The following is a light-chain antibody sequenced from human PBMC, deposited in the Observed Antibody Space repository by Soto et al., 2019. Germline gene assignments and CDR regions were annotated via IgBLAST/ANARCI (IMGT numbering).Light chain of an antibody. CDR2: GAS. CDR1: QSVSDN. J-gene: IGKJ4*01. Sequence: EKVMTQSPATLSASPGQGATLSCRASQSVSDNLAWYQQKPGQAPRLLIYGASTRAAGIPARFSGSGSGTEFTLTISRLHSEDFAVYYCQQYNNWPLTFGGGTKVDIK. V-gene: IGKV3-15*01. CDR3: QQYNNWPLT.